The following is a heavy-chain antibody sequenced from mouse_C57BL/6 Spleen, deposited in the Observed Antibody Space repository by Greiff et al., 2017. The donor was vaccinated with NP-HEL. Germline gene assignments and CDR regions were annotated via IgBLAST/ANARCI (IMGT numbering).Heavy chain of an antibody. D-gene: IGHD2-4*01. CDR1: GYTFTDYY. J-gene: IGHJ4*01. Sequence: VHLVEPGAELVRPGASVKLSCKASGYTFTDYYINWVKQRPGQGLEWIARIYPGSGNTYYNEKFKGKATLTAEKSSSTAYMQLSSLTSEDSADYFGERDRHSYYDYDDAMDYWGQGTSVTVSS. CDR2: IYPGSGNT. V-gene: IGHV1-76*01. CDR3: ERDRHSYYDYDDAMDY.